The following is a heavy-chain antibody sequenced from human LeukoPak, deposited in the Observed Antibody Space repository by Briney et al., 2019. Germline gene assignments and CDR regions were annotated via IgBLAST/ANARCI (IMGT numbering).Heavy chain of an antibody. D-gene: IGHD6-19*01. J-gene: IGHJ4*02. CDR1: GYTFTSSD. CDR2: MNPNSGNT. CDR3: TRGSSGRRDN. Sequence: GASVKLSCTASGYTFTSSDINWVRQAPGQGLEWMAWMNPNSGNTGYGQCFQGRFTITRDISIGTAYMQLSSLTAEDTAIYYCTRGSSGRRDNWGQGTLVTVSA. V-gene: IGHV1-8*01.